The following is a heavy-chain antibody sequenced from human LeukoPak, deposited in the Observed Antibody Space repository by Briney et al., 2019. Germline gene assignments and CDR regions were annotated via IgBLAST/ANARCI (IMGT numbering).Heavy chain of an antibody. D-gene: IGHD3-3*02. CDR1: GGSISSGDYY. Sequence: SETLSLTCTVSGGSISSGDYYWSWIRQPPGKGLEWIAYIYYSGSTYYNPSLKSRVIISVDTSKNQFSLKLSSVTAADTAVYYCARHFWRGYTNWFDPWGQGTLVTVSS. CDR2: IYYSGST. J-gene: IGHJ5*02. CDR3: ARHFWRGYTNWFDP. V-gene: IGHV4-30-4*01.